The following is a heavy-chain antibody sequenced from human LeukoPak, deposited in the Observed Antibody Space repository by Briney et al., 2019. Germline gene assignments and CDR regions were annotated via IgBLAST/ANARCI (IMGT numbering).Heavy chain of an antibody. CDR1: GFTFSSYG. V-gene: IGHV3-30*18. J-gene: IGHJ4*02. CDR2: ISYDGSNK. Sequence: PGRSLRPSCAASGFTFSSYGMHWVRQAPGKGLEWVAVISYDGSNKYYADSVKGRFTISRDNSKNTLYLQMNSLRAEDTAVYYCAKDGDYWGQGTLVTVSS. CDR3: AKDGDY.